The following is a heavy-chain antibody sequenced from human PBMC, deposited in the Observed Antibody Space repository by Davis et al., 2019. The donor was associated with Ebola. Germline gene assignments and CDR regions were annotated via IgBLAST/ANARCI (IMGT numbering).Heavy chain of an antibody. D-gene: IGHD3-16*01. CDR2: IYYSGTT. J-gene: IGHJ3*02. Sequence: SETLSLTCTISGGSISTYNWSWLRQSPGKGLEWIGYIYYSGTTTYSPSLRSRVTMSVDLSKNQFSLSLRSVAEADTAVYYCAGFGAFDIWGQGTMVTVSS. CDR3: AGFGAFDI. CDR1: GGSISTYN. V-gene: IGHV4-59*03.